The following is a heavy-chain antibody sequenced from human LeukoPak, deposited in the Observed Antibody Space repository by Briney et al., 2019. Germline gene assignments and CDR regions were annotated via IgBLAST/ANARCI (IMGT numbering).Heavy chain of an antibody. CDR1: GFTFSSYE. V-gene: IGHV3-48*03. J-gene: IGHJ3*02. D-gene: IGHD1-26*01. CDR3: ARDGGIVGAKVPFDI. Sequence: GGSLRLSCAASGFTFSSYEMNWVRQAPGKGLEWVSYISSSGSTIYYADSVKGRFTISRDNAKNSLYLQMNSLRAEGTAVYYCARDGGIVGAKVPFDIWGQGTMVTVSS. CDR2: ISSSGSTI.